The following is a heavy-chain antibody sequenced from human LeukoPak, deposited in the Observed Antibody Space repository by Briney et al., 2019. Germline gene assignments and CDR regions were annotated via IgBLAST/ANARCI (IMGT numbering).Heavy chain of an antibody. Sequence: PGGSLRLSCAASGFTVSSNYMSWVRQAPGKGLEWGSVIYSGGSTYYADSVKGRFTISRDNSKNTLYLQMNSLRAEDTAGYYCAREGGDILTGYWAFDIWGQGTMVTVSS. J-gene: IGHJ3*02. CDR1: GFTVSSNY. CDR3: AREGGDILTGYWAFDI. CDR2: IYSGGST. D-gene: IGHD3-9*01. V-gene: IGHV3-53*01.